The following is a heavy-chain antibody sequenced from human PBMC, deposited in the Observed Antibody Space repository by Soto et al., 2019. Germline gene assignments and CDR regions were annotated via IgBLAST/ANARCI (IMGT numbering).Heavy chain of an antibody. V-gene: IGHV4-59*01. D-gene: IGHD6-19*01. CDR2: IYNSGSI. J-gene: IGHJ4*02. CDR3: ARSGYSSGWYREGFDY. Sequence: SETLSLTCTVSGGSISSYYWIWIRQPPGKGLEWIGNIYNSGSINYNPSLKSRVTISVDTSKNQFSLKLSSVTAADTAVYYCARSGYSSGWYREGFDYWGQGTLVTVS. CDR1: GGSISSYY.